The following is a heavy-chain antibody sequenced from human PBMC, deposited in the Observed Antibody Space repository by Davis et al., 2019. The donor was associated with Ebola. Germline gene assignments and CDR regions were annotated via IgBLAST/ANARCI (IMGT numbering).Heavy chain of an antibody. Sequence: SVKVSCKASGGTFSSYAISWVRQAPGQGLEWMGWMNPNSGNTGYAQKFQGRVTITADESTSTAYMELSSLRSEDTAVYYCARDGNIAVAGGFDIWGQGTMVTVSS. D-gene: IGHD6-19*01. CDR2: MNPNSGNT. CDR3: ARDGNIAVAGGFDI. CDR1: GGTFSSYA. J-gene: IGHJ3*02. V-gene: IGHV1-69*13.